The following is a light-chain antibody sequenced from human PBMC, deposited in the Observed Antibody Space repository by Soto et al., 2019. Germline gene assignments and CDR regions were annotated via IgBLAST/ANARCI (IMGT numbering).Light chain of an antibody. CDR2: KAS. CDR1: QSISSW. CDR3: QQYNIDWT. Sequence: DIQMTQSPSTLSASVGDRVTITCRASQSISSWLAWYQQKPGKAPKLLIYKASSLESGVPSWFSGSGSGTEFTLTISNLQPDEFATYYCQQYNIDWTFGQGIKVEIK. V-gene: IGKV1-5*03. J-gene: IGKJ1*01.